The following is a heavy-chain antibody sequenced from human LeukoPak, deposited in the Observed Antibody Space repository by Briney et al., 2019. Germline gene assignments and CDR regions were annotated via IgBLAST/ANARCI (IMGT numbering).Heavy chain of an antibody. CDR3: ARGGGGWYSYFDY. Sequence: GESLKISCKGSGYTFTNYWIAWVRQMPGKGLEWMGIIYAGDSDTRYSPSFQGQVTISADKSVSTAYLQWSSLKASDTAMYYCARGGGGWYSYFDYWGQGTLVSVSS. D-gene: IGHD6-19*01. V-gene: IGHV5-51*01. CDR2: IYAGDSDT. J-gene: IGHJ4*02. CDR1: GYTFTNYW.